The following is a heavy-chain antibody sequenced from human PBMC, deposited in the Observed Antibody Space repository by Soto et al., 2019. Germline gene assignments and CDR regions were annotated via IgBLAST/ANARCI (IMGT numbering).Heavy chain of an antibody. CDR1: GGSFSGYY. V-gene: IGHV4-34*01. J-gene: IGHJ6*02. D-gene: IGHD1-1*01. CDR3: ARVRTRRGTGTGYYGMDV. CDR2: INHSGST. Sequence: SETLSLTCAVYGGSFSGYYWSWIRQPPGKGLEWIGEINHSGSTNYNPSLKSRVTISVDTSKNQFSLKLSSVTAADTAVYYCARVRTRRGTGTGYYGMDVWGQGTKVTVSS.